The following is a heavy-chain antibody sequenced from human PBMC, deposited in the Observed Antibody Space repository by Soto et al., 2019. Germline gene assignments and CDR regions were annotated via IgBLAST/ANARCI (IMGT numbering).Heavy chain of an antibody. V-gene: IGHV4-30-4*01. CDR2: ISYSGST. CDR1: GGSISSGNYY. Sequence: QVQLQESGPGLVKPSQTLSLTCTVSGGSISSGNYYWSWIRQPPGKGLEWIGFISYSGSTYYSTSITSRVNISVDTSKRQFSLNLRFVTAADTAVYYCATMGTPATGLYFFDDWGQSSLVTVSS. CDR3: ATMGTPATGLYFFDD. J-gene: IGHJ4*02. D-gene: IGHD2-15*01.